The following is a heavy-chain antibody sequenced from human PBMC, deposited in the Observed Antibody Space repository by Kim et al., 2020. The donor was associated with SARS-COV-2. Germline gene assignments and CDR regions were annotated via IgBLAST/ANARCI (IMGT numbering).Heavy chain of an antibody. CDR3: ARSIAVAGHFDY. V-gene: IGHV6-1*01. J-gene: IGHJ4*02. D-gene: IGHD6-19*01. Sequence: YDVSGKSRITSNPDTAKNQFSLQLNSVTPEDTAVYYCARSIAVAGHFDYWGQGTLVTVSS.